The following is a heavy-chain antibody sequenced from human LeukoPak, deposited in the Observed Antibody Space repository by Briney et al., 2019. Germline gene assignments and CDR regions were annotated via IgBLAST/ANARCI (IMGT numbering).Heavy chain of an antibody. V-gene: IGHV3-74*01. CDR3: ARVSPCYSSSWYDLGNYYYYMDV. Sequence: PGGCLRLSCADSGFTFSRYLMHWVRQAPGKGLVWVSRINSDGSRTSYADSVKGRFTISRDNAKNTLYLQMNSLRDEDTAVYYCARVSPCYSSSWYDLGNYYYYMDVWGKGTTVTVSS. D-gene: IGHD6-13*01. J-gene: IGHJ6*03. CDR2: INSDGSRT. CDR1: GFTFSRYL.